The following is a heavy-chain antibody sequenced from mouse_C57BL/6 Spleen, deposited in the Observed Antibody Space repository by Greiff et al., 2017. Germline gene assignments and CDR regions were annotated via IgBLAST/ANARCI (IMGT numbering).Heavy chain of an antibody. Sequence: VKLMQSGPELVKPGASVKLSCKASGYAFSSSWMNWVKQRPGKGLEWIGRIYPGDGYTNYNGKFKGKATLTADKSSSTAYMQLSSLTSEDSAVYFCAIYPCYCSNYEDAMDYWGQGASVTVSS. J-gene: IGHJ4*01. D-gene: IGHD2-5*01. CDR3: AIYPCYCSNYEDAMDY. CDR1: GYAFSSSW. CDR2: IYPGDGYT. V-gene: IGHV1-82*01.